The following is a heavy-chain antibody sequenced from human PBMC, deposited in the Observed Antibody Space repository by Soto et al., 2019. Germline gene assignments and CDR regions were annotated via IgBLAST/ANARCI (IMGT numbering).Heavy chain of an antibody. D-gene: IGHD2-2*01. J-gene: IGHJ6*02. V-gene: IGHV3-30*03. CDR1: GFTFSSYG. CDR3: ARGYCSSTSCYPREDYGMDV. CDR2: ISYDGSNK. Sequence: ESGGGVVQPGRSLRLSCAASGFTFSSYGMHWVRQAPGKGLEWVAVISYDGSNKYYADSVKGRFTISRDNSKNMLYLQMNSLRAEDTAVYYCARGYCSSTSCYPREDYGMDVWGQGTTVTVSS.